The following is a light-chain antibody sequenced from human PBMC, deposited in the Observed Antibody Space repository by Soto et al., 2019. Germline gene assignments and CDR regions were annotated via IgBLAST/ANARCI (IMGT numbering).Light chain of an antibody. Sequence: QSVLTQPASVSGSPGQSITIFCTGTSSDVGGYGYVSWYQQHPDKAPKLMIYEVTNRPSGVSNRFSGSKSGNTASLTISGLLAEDEADYYCTSYTNSFTYVFGTGTKVTVL. CDR3: TSYTNSFTYV. J-gene: IGLJ1*01. CDR2: EVT. V-gene: IGLV2-14*01. CDR1: SSDVGGYGY.